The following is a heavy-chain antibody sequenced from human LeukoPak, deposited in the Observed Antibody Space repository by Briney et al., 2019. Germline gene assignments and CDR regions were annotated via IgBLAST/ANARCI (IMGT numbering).Heavy chain of an antibody. D-gene: IGHD6-13*01. J-gene: IGHJ4*02. Sequence: SETLSLTCTVSGGSISSGGYYWSWIRQHPGKGLEWIGHIYYSGTTYYNPSLKSRVTISVDTSKNQFSLKLISVTAADTAVYYCARSDATGTLVSYWGQGTLVIVSS. CDR2: IYYSGTT. CDR3: ARSDATGTLVSY. V-gene: IGHV4-31*03. CDR1: GGSISSGGYY.